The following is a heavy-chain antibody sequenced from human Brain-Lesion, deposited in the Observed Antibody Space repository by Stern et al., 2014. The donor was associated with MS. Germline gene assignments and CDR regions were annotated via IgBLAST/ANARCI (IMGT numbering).Heavy chain of an antibody. CDR2: IYYSGNT. CDR3: AGEEDIRYCSGGSCTGNWFDP. Sequence: QVQLQQSGPGLVKPSETLSLTCTVAGGSVSSTSYAWAWIRQPPGKGLEWIGTIYYSGNTYYSPSLKSRPTIPLATPKNQFSLQRGSGTAADTAVYYCAGEEDIRYCSGGSCTGNWFDPWGQGTLVTVSS. J-gene: IGHJ5*02. V-gene: IGHV4-39*01. D-gene: IGHD2-15*01. CDR1: GGSVSSTSYA.